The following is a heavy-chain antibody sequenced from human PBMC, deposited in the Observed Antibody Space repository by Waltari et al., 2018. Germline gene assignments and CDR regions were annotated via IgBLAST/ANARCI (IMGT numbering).Heavy chain of an antibody. J-gene: IGHJ3*02. CDR3: VRWDYDILTGYSFDAFDI. V-gene: IGHV4-39*01. CDR1: GGSISSSSYY. D-gene: IGHD3-9*01. CDR2: IYYSGST. Sequence: QLQLQESGPGLVKPSETLSLTCTVSGGSISSSSYYWGWIRQPPGKGLEWIGSIYYSGSTYYNPSLKSRVTISVDTSKNQFSLKLSSVTAADTAVYYCVRWDYDILTGYSFDAFDIWGQGTMVTVSS.